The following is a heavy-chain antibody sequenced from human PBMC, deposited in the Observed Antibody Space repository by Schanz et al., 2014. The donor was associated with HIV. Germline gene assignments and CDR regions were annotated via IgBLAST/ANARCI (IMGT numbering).Heavy chain of an antibody. V-gene: IGHV3-15*01. CDR3: AVYDSRGYHSLLGF. CDR2: IKTNTESGTT. J-gene: IGHJ4*02. Sequence: EVQLVESGGGLVKPGSSLRLSCAASGFTFTKAWMTWVRQAPGKGREWVGRIKTNTESGTTDYAAPVKGRFTISRDDSNKTLYLQMSSLKTEDTAVYYCAVYDSRGYHSLLGFWGQGTRVTVSS. CDR1: GFTFTKAW. D-gene: IGHD3-22*01.